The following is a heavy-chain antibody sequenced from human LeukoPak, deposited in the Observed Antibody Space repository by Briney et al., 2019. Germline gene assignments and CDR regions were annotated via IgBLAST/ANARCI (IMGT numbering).Heavy chain of an antibody. CDR3: AKDRLAVGGPKCFDP. V-gene: IGHV3-23*01. D-gene: IGHD1-26*01. J-gene: IGHJ5*02. CDR2: ISGSGGST. CDR1: GFTFSSYA. Sequence: GGSLRLSCAASGFTFSSYAMSWVRQAPGKGLELVSAISGSGGSTYYADSVKGRFTISRDNSKNTLSLQMNSLRAEDTAVYYCAKDRLAVGGPKCFDPWGQGTLVTVSS.